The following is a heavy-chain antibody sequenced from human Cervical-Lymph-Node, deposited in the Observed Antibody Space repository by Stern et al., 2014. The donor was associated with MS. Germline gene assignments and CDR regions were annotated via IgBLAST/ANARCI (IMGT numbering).Heavy chain of an antibody. J-gene: IGHJ5*01. CDR2: IYHSGST. CDR3: ARKGAIVPAAIENWFDS. V-gene: IGHV4-31*03. Sequence: QLQLQESGPGLVKPSRTLSLTCTVSGGSISSGGYFWSWIRQHPGKGLEWIGYIYHSGSTYYNPSLKSRVTISVDTSKNQFSLNGSSVTAADTAVYYCARKGAIVPAAIENWFDSWGQGTLVTVSS. D-gene: IGHD2-2*01. CDR1: GGSISSGGYF.